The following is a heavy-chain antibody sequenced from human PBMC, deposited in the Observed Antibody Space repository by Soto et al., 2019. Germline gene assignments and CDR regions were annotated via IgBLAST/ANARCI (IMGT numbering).Heavy chain of an antibody. J-gene: IGHJ6*02. Sequence: SGTLSLTCTVSGGSISSGGYYWSWIRQHPGKGLEWIGYIYYSGSTYYNPSLKSRVTISVDTSKNQFSLKLSSVTAADTAVYYCARENSGSYPTYYYGMDVWGQGTTVTVSS. CDR2: IYYSGST. CDR3: ARENSGSYPTYYYGMDV. V-gene: IGHV4-31*03. D-gene: IGHD1-26*01. CDR1: GGSISSGGYY.